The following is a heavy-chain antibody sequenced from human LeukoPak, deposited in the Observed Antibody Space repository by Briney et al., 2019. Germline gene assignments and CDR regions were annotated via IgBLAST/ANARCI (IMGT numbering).Heavy chain of an antibody. CDR1: GFTFSSYG. CDR3: ARAQGGSGSYYFGAFDI. Sequence: PGRSLRLSCAASGFTFSSYGMHWVRQAPGKGLEWVAVISYDGSNKYYVDSVKGRFTISRDNAKNSLYLQMNSLRAEDTAVYYCARAQGGSGSYYFGAFDIWGQGTMVTVSS. CDR2: ISYDGSNK. D-gene: IGHD3-10*01. J-gene: IGHJ3*02. V-gene: IGHV3-30*03.